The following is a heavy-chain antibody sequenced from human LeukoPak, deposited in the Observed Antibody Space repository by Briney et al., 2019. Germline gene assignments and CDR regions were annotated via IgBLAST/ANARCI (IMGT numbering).Heavy chain of an antibody. CDR1: GGSISSRDNY. V-gene: IGHV4-61*08. J-gene: IGHJ4*02. Sequence: SETLSLTCTVSGGSISSRDNYWGWFRQPPGKGLEWIGQIYYSGSTNYNPSLKSRVTISLDTSKNQFSLKLNSVTAADTAVYYCARAMGGAGTVTDYWGQGTLVTVSS. CDR2: IYYSGST. D-gene: IGHD6-13*01. CDR3: ARAMGGAGTVTDY.